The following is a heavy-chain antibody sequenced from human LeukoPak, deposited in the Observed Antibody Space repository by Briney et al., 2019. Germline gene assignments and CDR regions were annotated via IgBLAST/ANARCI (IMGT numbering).Heavy chain of an antibody. J-gene: IGHJ5*02. CDR2: IYHSGST. V-gene: IGHV4-30-2*01. CDR1: GGSISGHS. Sequence: SETLSLTCTVSGGSISGHSWSWIRQPPGKGLEWIGYIYHSGSTYYNPSLKSRVTISVDRSKNQFSLKLSSVTAADTAVYYCARGAMVRSRGWFDPWGQGTLVTVSS. CDR3: ARGAMVRSRGWFDP. D-gene: IGHD3-10*01.